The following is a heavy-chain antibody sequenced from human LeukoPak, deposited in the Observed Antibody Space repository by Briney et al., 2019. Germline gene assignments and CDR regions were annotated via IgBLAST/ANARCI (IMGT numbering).Heavy chain of an antibody. D-gene: IGHD2-15*01. J-gene: IGHJ4*02. Sequence: GRSLRLSCAVSGFTFSSYAMHWVRQAPGKGLEWVAVISYDGSNKYYADSVKGRSTISRDNSKNTLYLQMNSLRAEDTAVYYCARGPDIVVVVAAYYFDYWGQGTLVTVSS. CDR3: ARGPDIVVVVAAYYFDY. CDR2: ISYDGSNK. V-gene: IGHV3-30-3*01. CDR1: GFTFSSYA.